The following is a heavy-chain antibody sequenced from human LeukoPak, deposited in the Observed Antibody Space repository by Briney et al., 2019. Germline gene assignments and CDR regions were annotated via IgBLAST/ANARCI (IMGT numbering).Heavy chain of an antibody. CDR1: GFTFSRYQ. J-gene: IGHJ4*02. Sequence: GGSLRLSCAASGFTFSRYQMTWGRQAPGEGLEWVAKIEQDGRTKYYVDSVEGRFTISRDNAKNSLYLEMNSLRVEDTAVYFCVRDWGSIEAAGDYWGQGTLVTVSS. CDR3: VRDWGSIEAAGDY. D-gene: IGHD6-13*01. CDR2: IEQDGRTK. V-gene: IGHV3-7*01.